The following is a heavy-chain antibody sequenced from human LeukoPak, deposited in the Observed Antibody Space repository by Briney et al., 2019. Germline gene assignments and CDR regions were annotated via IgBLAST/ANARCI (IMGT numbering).Heavy chain of an antibody. Sequence: ASVKVSCKASGYTFTSCGISWVRQAPGQGLEWMGWISAYNGNANYAQKLQGRVTMTTDTSTSTAYMELRSLRSDDTAVYYCARQLGDYYDSSGYFDYWGQGTLVTVSS. CDR3: ARQLGDYYDSSGYFDY. CDR2: ISAYNGNA. J-gene: IGHJ4*02. V-gene: IGHV1-18*01. CDR1: GYTFTSCG. D-gene: IGHD3-22*01.